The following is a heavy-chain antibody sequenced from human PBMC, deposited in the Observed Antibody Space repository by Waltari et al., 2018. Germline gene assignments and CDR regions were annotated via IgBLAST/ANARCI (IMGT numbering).Heavy chain of an antibody. CDR3: ARVDYYGMDV. Sequence: EVQLVESGGGLVQPGGSLRLSCAASGFTFSSYEMNWVRQAPGKGLGLVSKISSSGSTKYYAEYVKGRFTISRDNAKNSLYLQMNSLRAEDTAVYYCARVDYYGMDVWGQGTTVTVSS. CDR1: GFTFSSYE. CDR2: ISSSGSTK. J-gene: IGHJ6*02. V-gene: IGHV3-48*03.